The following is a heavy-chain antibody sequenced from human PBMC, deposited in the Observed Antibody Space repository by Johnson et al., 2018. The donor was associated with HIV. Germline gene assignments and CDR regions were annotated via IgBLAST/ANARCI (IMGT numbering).Heavy chain of an antibody. CDR1: GFTFSQYA. D-gene: IGHD3-22*01. CDR2: ISYHGSNT. CDR3: ARENSSGYQDAFDI. Sequence: QVQLVESGGGVVQPGRSLRLSCAASGFTFSQYAMHWVRQAPGKGLEWVAVISYHGSNTYYADSMRGRFTISRDNSKNTLYLQMNSLRAEDTAVYYCARENSSGYQDAFDIWGQG. V-gene: IGHV3-30*14. J-gene: IGHJ3*02.